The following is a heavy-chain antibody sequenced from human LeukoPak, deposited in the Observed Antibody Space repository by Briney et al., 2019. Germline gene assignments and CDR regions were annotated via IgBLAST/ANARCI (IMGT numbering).Heavy chain of an antibody. CDR3: ARDYGDYIPNNWFDP. D-gene: IGHD4-17*01. J-gene: IGHJ5*02. CDR1: GYTFTSYY. Sequence: ASVKVSCKASGYTFTSYYMHWVRQAPGQGLEWMGIINPSGGSTSYAQKFQGRVTMTRDTSTSTVYMELSSLRSEDTAAYYCARDYGDYIPNNWFDPWGQGTLVTASS. CDR2: INPSGGST. V-gene: IGHV1-46*01.